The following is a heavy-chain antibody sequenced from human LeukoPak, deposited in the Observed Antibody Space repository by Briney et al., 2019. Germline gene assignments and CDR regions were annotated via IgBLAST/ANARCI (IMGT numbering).Heavy chain of an antibody. CDR2: NSGGT. J-gene: IGHJ5*02. CDR3: ARCVGGDCYPQRIWFDP. D-gene: IGHD2-21*02. V-gene: IGHV1-2*02. Sequence: NSGGTNYAQKFQGRVTMTRDTSISTAYMELSRLRSDDTAVYYCARCVGGDCYPQRIWFDPWGQGTLVTVSS.